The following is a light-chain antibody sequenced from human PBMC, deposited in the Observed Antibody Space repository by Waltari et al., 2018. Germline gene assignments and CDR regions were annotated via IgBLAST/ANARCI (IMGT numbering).Light chain of an antibody. J-gene: IGKJ1*01. CDR2: CAS. CDR3: QHYVRLPAT. V-gene: IGKV3-20*01. Sequence: SCRASQSVGRSLAWYQQKPGQAPRLLIYCASNSAAGIPDRFSGSGSGTDFSLTISRLEPEDFVVYYCQHYVRLPATFGQGTKVEIK. CDR1: QSVGRS.